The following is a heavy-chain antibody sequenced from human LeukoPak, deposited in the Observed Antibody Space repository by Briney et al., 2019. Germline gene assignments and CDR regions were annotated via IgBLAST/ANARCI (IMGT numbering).Heavy chain of an antibody. Sequence: ASVKVSCTASGYTFTGYYMHWVRQAPGQGLEWMGWLNPNSGDTKDALKFRGRVTMTRDTSINTAYMELSRLTSDDPAVYYCARGTTHLWFGEGGNALDIWGQGTMVTVSS. V-gene: IGHV1-2*02. CDR3: ARGTTHLWFGEGGNALDI. D-gene: IGHD3-10*01. J-gene: IGHJ3*02. CDR1: GYTFTGYY. CDR2: LNPNSGDT.